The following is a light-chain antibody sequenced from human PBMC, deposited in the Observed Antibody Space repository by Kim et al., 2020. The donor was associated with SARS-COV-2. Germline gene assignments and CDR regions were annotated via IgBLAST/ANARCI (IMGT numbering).Light chain of an antibody. CDR3: LQHDSYPQT. V-gene: IGKV1-17*01. CDR1: QGIRNG. CDR2: AAS. J-gene: IGKJ1*01. Sequence: DIQMTQSPSSLSASVGDRVTITCRASQGIRNGLGWYQQKPGKDPKRLIWAASNLQSGVPSRFSGSGSGTEFTLTISSLQPEDIATYYCLQHDSYPQTFVQGTKVDIK.